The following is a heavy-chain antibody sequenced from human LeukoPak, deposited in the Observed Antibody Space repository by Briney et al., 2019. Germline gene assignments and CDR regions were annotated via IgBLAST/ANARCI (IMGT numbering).Heavy chain of an antibody. V-gene: IGHV4-59*01. Sequence: PSETLSLTCTVSGGSISSYYWNWIRQPPGKGLEWIGYIYYSGSTNYNPSLKSRVTISVDTSKNQFSLRLRSVTAADTAVYFCARGRVSSSTWYSTYYYYFYMDVWGKGTTVTVSS. CDR2: IYYSGST. CDR1: GGSISSYY. D-gene: IGHD1-1*01. J-gene: IGHJ6*03. CDR3: ARGRVSSSTWYSTYYYYFYMDV.